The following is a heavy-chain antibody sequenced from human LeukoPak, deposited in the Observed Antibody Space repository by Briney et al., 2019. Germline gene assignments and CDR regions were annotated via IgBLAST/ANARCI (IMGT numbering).Heavy chain of an antibody. CDR1: GGSFSGDF. CDR3: ARGAYSSGWYYYYMDV. CDR2: IKHDGST. D-gene: IGHD6-19*01. Sequence: ASETLSLTCAVYGGSFSGDFWSWLRQSPGKGLEWIGEIKHDGSTTYNPSLKSPVTISVDTSKNQFSLQLNSVTPEDTAVYYCARGAYSSGWYYYYMDVWGKGTTVTVSS. V-gene: IGHV4-34*01. J-gene: IGHJ6*03.